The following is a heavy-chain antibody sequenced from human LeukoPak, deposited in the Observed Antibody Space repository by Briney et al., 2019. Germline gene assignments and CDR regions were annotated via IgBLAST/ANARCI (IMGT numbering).Heavy chain of an antibody. CDR2: ISHNSGGT. J-gene: IGHJ6*03. D-gene: IGHD3-10*01. CDR1: GYTFTDYY. CDR3: ARGDYGSGSHYSPNSYHMDV. V-gene: IGHV1-2*02. Sequence: ASVKVSCRTSGYTFTDYYIHWVRQAPGQGLEWMGWISHNSGGTNYPQKFQGRVTMTRDTSISTSYMELSRLRSDDTAVYYCARGDYGSGSHYSPNSYHMDVWGKGTTVSVSS.